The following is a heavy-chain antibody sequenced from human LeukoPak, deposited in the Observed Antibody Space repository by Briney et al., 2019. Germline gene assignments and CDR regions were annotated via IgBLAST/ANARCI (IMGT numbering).Heavy chain of an antibody. CDR2: ISYDGSNK. D-gene: IGHD3-10*01. CDR3: AKDRLLWFGELPQD. CDR1: GFTFSSYG. Sequence: GGSLRLSCAASGFTFSSYGMHWVRQAPGKGLEWVAAISYDGSNKYYADSVKGRFTISRDNSKNTLYLQMNSLRAEDTAVYYCAKDRLLWFGELPQDWGQGTLVTVSS. V-gene: IGHV3-30*18. J-gene: IGHJ4*02.